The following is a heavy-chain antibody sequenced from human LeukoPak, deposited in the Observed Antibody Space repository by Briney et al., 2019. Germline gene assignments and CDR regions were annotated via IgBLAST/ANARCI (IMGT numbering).Heavy chain of an antibody. CDR2: IYYTGNT. CDR3: GSMSYYLSSGYDH. Sequence: PSETLSLTCTVSGASIRSSSYYWGWVRQPPGKGLEWIGSIYYTGNTYYNPSLQSRVTISVDTSKNQCSLRLSSVTAADTAVYYCGSMSYYLSSGYDHWGQGTLVTVSS. V-gene: IGHV4-39*01. J-gene: IGHJ4*02. CDR1: GASIRSSSYY. D-gene: IGHD3-22*01.